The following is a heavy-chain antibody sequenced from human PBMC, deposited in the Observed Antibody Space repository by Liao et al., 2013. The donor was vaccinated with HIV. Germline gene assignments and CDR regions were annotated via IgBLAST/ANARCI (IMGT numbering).Heavy chain of an antibody. CDR1: GGSFSGYY. D-gene: IGHD3-22*01. CDR3: ARVKQENYYDNSGFHSQYFIDN. Sequence: QVQLQQWGAGLLKPSETLSLTCAVYGGSFSGYYWSWIRQPPGKGLEWIGEINHSGSATYNPSLKSRVTISVDTSDNLISMKLSSVTAADTAVYYCARVKQENYYDNSGFHSQYFIDNWGQGTRVTVSS. CDR2: INHSGSA. J-gene: IGHJ4*02. V-gene: IGHV4-34*01.